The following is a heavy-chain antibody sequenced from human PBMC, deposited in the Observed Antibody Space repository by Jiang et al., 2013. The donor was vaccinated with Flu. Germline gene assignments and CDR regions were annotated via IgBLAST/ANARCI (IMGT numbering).Heavy chain of an antibody. CDR3: ARGATIFGFDI. Sequence: LLKPSETLSLTCTVSGASISSYYWSWIRQSPGRGLEWIGYIYYSGMTNYNPSLKSRVTISVDTSKNQFSLKLSSVTVADTAVYYCARGATIFGFDIWGQGTMVTVSS. CDR1: GASISSYY. J-gene: IGHJ3*02. V-gene: IGHV4-59*12. D-gene: IGHD3-3*01. CDR2: IYYSGMT.